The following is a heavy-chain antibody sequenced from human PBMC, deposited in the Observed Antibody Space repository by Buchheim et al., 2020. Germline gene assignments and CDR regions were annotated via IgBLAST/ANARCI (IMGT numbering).Heavy chain of an antibody. Sequence: QVHLQESGPGLVKPSQTLSLTCTVSGDSISSGGYYWSWIRQHPGKGLEWIGYTYYSGSTYYNPSLKSRVTISVDTSKNQFSLKLSSVTVTDTAVYYCAREGYSYGYYYYYGMDVWGQGTT. V-gene: IGHV4-31*03. CDR2: TYYSGST. J-gene: IGHJ6*02. CDR3: AREGYSYGYYYYYGMDV. CDR1: GDSISSGGYY. D-gene: IGHD5-18*01.